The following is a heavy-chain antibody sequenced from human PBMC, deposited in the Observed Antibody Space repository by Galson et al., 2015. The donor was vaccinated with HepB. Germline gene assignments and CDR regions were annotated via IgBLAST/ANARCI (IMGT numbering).Heavy chain of an antibody. CDR3: ASITIFYYYGMDV. CDR2: INSDGSST. J-gene: IGHJ6*02. CDR1: GFTFSSYW. V-gene: IGHV3-74*01. D-gene: IGHD3-9*01. Sequence: SLRLSCAASGFTFSSYWMHWVRQAPGKGLVWVSRINSDGSSTSYADSVKGRFTISRDNAKNTLYLQMNSLRAEDTAVYYCASITIFYYYGMDVWGQGTTVTVSS.